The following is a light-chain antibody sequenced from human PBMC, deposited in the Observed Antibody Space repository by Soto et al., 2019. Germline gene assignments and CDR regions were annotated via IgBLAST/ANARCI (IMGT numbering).Light chain of an antibody. CDR2: DVS. CDR3: SSYITRNTRQIV. J-gene: IGLJ1*01. Sequence: LTQPASVSGSPGQSITISCTGTSSDVVGYNYVSWYQQHPGKAPKFMIYDVSNRPSGVSNRFSGSKSGNTASLTISGLQAEDEADYYCSSYITRNTRQIVFGTGTKVTVL. V-gene: IGLV2-14*01. CDR1: SSDVVGYNY.